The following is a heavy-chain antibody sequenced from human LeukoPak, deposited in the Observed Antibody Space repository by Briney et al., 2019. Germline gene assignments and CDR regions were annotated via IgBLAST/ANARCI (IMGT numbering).Heavy chain of an antibody. V-gene: IGHV4-4*07. CDR1: GGSISSYH. D-gene: IGHD2-2*01. J-gene: IGHJ6*03. Sequence: SETLSLTCTVSGGSISSYHWSWIRQPARKGLEWIGRIYTSGSTNYNPSLKSRVTMSVDTSKNQFSLKLSSVTAADTAVYYCARCLKGSSTNLYYYYYMDAWGKGTTVTVSS. CDR2: IYTSGST. CDR3: ARCLKGSSTNLYYYYYMDA.